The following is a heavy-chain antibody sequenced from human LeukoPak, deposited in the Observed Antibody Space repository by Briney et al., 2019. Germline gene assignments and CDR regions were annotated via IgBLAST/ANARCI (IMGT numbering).Heavy chain of an antibody. Sequence: GGSLRLSCAASGFTFSSYSMHWVRQAPGKGLEWVAFIRYDGSNKYYADSVKGRFTISRDNSKNTLYLQMNSLRAEDTAVYYCAKGPYSSSWYNTLGFDPWGQGTLVTVSS. CDR3: AKGPYSSSWYNTLGFDP. CDR1: GFTFSSYS. J-gene: IGHJ5*02. D-gene: IGHD6-13*01. CDR2: IRYDGSNK. V-gene: IGHV3-30*02.